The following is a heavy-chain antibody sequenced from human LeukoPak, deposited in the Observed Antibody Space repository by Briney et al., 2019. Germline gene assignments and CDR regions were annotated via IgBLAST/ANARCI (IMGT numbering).Heavy chain of an antibody. CDR2: INHSGST. D-gene: IGHD1-26*01. CDR3: ARVVGASRTDY. J-gene: IGHJ4*02. Sequence: SETLSLTCAVYGGSFSGYYWSWIRQPPGKGLEWIGEINHSGSTNYNPSLKSRVTISVDTSKNQFSLMLSSVTAADTAVYYCARVVGASRTDYWGQGTQVTVSS. V-gene: IGHV4-34*01. CDR1: GGSFSGYY.